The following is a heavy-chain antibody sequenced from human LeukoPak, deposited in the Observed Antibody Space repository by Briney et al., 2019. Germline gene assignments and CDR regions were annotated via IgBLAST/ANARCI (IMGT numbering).Heavy chain of an antibody. J-gene: IGHJ4*02. CDR1: GFTFSSYA. CDR3: AKRVLDGYNSPFDY. CDR2: ISGSGDSA. D-gene: IGHD5-24*01. Sequence: HPGGSLRLSCAASGFTFSSYAMNWVRQAPGKGLEGVSDISGSGDSAYYADSVKGRFTISRDNSKNTLYLQMNSLRAEDTAVYYCAKRVLDGYNSPFDYWGQGTLVTVSS. V-gene: IGHV3-23*01.